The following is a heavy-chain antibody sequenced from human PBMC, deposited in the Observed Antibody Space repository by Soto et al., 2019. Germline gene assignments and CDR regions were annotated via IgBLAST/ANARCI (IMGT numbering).Heavy chain of an antibody. CDR2: VHYGGGT. Sequence: TWETLSLTCTVSGDSSGDYHWSWIRQLPGKGLEWIGCVHYGGGTIYNPSLRSRVIVSEDTSKNQFFLKLTSVTAADTAVYYCARDPRDGLGHFDYWGLGIMVTVSS. CDR3: ARDPRDGLGHFDY. CDR1: GDSSGDYH. V-gene: IGHV4-31*03. J-gene: IGHJ4*02.